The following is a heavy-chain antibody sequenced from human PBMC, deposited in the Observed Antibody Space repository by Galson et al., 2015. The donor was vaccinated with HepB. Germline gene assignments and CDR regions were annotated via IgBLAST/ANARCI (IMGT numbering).Heavy chain of an antibody. CDR1: DGSISSSSYY. CDR2: IYYSGST. V-gene: IGHV4-39*01. J-gene: IGHJ4*02. CDR3: ARQRYSSGWFGASDY. D-gene: IGHD6-19*01. Sequence: SETLSLTCTVSDGSISSSSYYWGWIRQPPGTGLEWIGSIYYSGSTSYNPSLKSRLTMSIDTSNYQFSLMLSSVTAADTAVYYCARQRYSSGWFGASDYWGQGTLVTVSS.